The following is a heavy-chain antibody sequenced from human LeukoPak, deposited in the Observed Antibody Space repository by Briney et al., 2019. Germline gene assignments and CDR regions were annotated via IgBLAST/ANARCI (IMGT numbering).Heavy chain of an antibody. J-gene: IGHJ6*02. CDR3: ASSSAWYYQPPYYYYGMDV. Sequence: GSLSLSCAASGFTFSSYAMSWVRQAPGKGLEWASAISGSGGSTYYADSVKGRFTISRDNSKNTLYLQMNSLRAEDTAVYYCASSSAWYYQPPYYYYGMDVWGQGTTVTVSS. CDR2: ISGSGGST. D-gene: IGHD6-19*01. V-gene: IGHV3-23*01. CDR1: GFTFSSYA.